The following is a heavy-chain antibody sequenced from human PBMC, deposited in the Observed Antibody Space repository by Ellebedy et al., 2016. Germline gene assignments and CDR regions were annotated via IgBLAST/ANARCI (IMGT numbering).Heavy chain of an antibody. CDR1: GGSFSGYY. CDR2: INHSGST. CDR3: ARGYGWDP. Sequence: SETLSLTXAVYGGSFSGYYWSWIRQPPGKGLEWIGEINHSGSTNYNPSLKSRVTTSVDTSKNQFSLKLSSVTAADTAVYYCARGYGWDPWGQGTLVTVSS. J-gene: IGHJ5*02. D-gene: IGHD4-17*01. V-gene: IGHV4-34*01.